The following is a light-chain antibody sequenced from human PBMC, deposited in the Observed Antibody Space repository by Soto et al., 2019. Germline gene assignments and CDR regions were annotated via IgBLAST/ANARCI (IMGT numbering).Light chain of an antibody. CDR3: HQYGSSPWT. CDR2: ATS. Sequence: EIVLTQSPGTLFLSPGERATLSCRASERVDTTLLGWYLQRPGQAPRLLISATSKRATGTPDRFSGSGSGTDFTLTISRLEPQDFAVYYCHQYGSSPWTFGQGTTVKIK. J-gene: IGKJ1*01. CDR1: ERVDTTL. V-gene: IGKV3-20*01.